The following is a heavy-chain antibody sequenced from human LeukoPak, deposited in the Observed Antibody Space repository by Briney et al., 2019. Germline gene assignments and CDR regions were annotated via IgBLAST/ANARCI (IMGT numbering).Heavy chain of an antibody. V-gene: IGHV3-48*01. CDR1: GFTFSSYS. CDR3: ARVSLYHYYMDV. CDR2: NTRSSDVI. Sequence: GGSLRLSCAASGFTFSSYSINWVRQAPGKGLEWVSYNTRSSDVIYYADSVKGRFTVSRDNAKNSLFLQMNSLRAEDMAVYYCARVSLYHYYMDVWGKGTTVTVSS. J-gene: IGHJ6*03.